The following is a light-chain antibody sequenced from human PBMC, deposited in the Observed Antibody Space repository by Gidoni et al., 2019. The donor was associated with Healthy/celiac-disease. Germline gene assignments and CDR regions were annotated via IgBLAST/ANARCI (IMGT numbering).Light chain of an antibody. Sequence: SYELTQPPSVSVSPGQTARITCSGDALPKQYAYWYQQQPGQAPVLVIYKDSERPSGIPERFSGSSSGTTVTLTISGVQAEDEADYYCQSADSSGTSLVFGTGTKVTVL. J-gene: IGLJ1*01. CDR2: KDS. CDR3: QSADSSGTSLV. V-gene: IGLV3-25*03. CDR1: ALPKQY.